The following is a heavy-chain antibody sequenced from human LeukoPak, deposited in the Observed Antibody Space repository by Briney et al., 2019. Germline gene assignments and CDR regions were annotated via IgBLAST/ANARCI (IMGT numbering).Heavy chain of an antibody. Sequence: GGSLRVSCAASGFPFSSYWMSWVRQAPGKGLEWVANIKQDGSEKYYVDSVKGRFTISRDNAKNSLYLQMNSLRAEDTAVYYCARRDYYDSSGYYYWGQGTLVTVSS. D-gene: IGHD3-22*01. CDR3: ARRDYYDSSGYYY. CDR1: GFPFSSYW. V-gene: IGHV3-7*01. CDR2: IKQDGSEK. J-gene: IGHJ4*02.